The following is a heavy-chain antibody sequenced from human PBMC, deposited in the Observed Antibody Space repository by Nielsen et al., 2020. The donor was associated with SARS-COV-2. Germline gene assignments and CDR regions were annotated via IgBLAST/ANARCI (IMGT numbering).Heavy chain of an antibody. CDR2: IYYSGST. CDR3: ARAQTSRITIFGVVGAFDI. D-gene: IGHD3-3*01. V-gene: IGHV4-30-4*02. Sequence: SETLSLTCTVSGGSISSGDYYWSWIRQPPGKGLEWIGYIYYSGSTYYNPSLKSRVTISVDTSKNQFSLKLSSVTAADTAVYYCARAQTSRITIFGVVGAFDIWGQGTMVTVSS. CDR1: GGSISSGDYY. J-gene: IGHJ3*02.